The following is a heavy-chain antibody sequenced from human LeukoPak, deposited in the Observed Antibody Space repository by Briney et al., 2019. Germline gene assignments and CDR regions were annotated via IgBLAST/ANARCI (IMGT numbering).Heavy chain of an antibody. CDR1: GFTFSSYG. CDR3: AKVVYYGSGGLNWFDP. D-gene: IGHD3-10*01. J-gene: IGHJ5*02. Sequence: GGSLRLSCVTSGFTFSSYGIHWVRQAPGKGLEWVSAISGSGGSTYYADSVKGRFTISRDNSKNTLYLQMNSLRAEDTAVYYCAKVVYYGSGGLNWFDPWGQGTLVTVSS. CDR2: ISGSGGST. V-gene: IGHV3-23*01.